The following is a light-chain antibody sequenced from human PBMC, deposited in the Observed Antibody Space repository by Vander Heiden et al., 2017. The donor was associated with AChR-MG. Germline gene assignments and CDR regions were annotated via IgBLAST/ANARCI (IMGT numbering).Light chain of an antibody. CDR2: GAS. Sequence: EIVMTQSPATLYVSPGERATLSCRASQSVSSNLAWYQQKPGQAPRLLIYGASTRATGIPARFSGSGSGTEFTLTISSLQSEDFAVYYCQQYNNGPPALTFGGGTKVEIK. CDR1: QSVSSN. V-gene: IGKV3-15*01. CDR3: QQYNNGPPALT. J-gene: IGKJ4*01.